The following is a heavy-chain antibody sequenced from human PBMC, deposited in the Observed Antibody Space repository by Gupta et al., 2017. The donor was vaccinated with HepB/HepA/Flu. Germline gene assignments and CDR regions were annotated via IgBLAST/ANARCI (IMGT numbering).Heavy chain of an antibody. D-gene: IGHD3-3*01. Sequence: EVQLVESGGGMVKPGGSLRLSCAASGFTFSSYSMNWVRQAPGKGLEWLSSISISISYIYYADSVKGRFTISRDNAKNSLYLQMNSLRAEDTAVYYCASSYEFWSGYLPSFDYWGQGTLVTVSS. CDR1: GFTFSSYS. J-gene: IGHJ4*02. CDR2: ISISISYI. V-gene: IGHV3-21*01. CDR3: ASSYEFWSGYLPSFDY.